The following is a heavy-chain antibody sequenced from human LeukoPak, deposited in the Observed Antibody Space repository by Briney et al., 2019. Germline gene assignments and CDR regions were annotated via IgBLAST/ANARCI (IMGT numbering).Heavy chain of an antibody. CDR1: GFTFSDYY. J-gene: IGHJ6*03. CDR3: TTLGDGGYYYYYMDV. CDR2: IKSKIDGGTT. V-gene: IGHV3-15*01. Sequence: GGSLRLSCAASGFTFSDYYMSWIRQAPGKGLEWVGRIKSKIDGGTTDYAVPVKGRFTISRDDSKNTLYLQMISLKTEDTAVYYCTTLGDGGYYYYYMDVWGKGTTVTISS.